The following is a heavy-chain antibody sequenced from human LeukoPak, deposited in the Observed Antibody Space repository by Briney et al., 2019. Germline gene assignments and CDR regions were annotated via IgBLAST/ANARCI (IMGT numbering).Heavy chain of an antibody. CDR1: GYTFTSYD. V-gene: IGHV1-8*01. J-gene: IGHJ5*02. D-gene: IGHD3-10*01. Sequence: GASVKVSCNTSGYTFTSYDINWVRQATGQGLEWMAWMNPNSGNTGYAQKFQGRVTITADESTSTAYMELSSLRSEDTAVYYCARYGSGSYEVWFDPWGQGTLVTVSS. CDR3: ARYGSGSYEVWFDP. CDR2: MNPNSGNT.